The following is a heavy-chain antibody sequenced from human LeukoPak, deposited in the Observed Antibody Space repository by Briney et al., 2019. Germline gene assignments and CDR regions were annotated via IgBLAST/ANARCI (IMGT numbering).Heavy chain of an antibody. V-gene: IGHV4-4*07. Sequence: SETLSLTCTVSGGSISPYYWSWIRQPAGQGLEWIGRIYTSDSPNYNPSLKSRVTMSVDTSTNQFSLKLTSVTAADTAVYYCATGGPRGFDYWGQGTLVTVSS. CDR3: ATGGPRGFDY. D-gene: IGHD3-10*01. CDR1: GGSISPYY. J-gene: IGHJ4*02. CDR2: IYTSDSP.